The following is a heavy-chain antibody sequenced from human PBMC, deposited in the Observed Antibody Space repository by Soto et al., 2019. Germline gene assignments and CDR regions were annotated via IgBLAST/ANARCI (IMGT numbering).Heavy chain of an antibody. V-gene: IGHV3-53*04. J-gene: IGHJ3*02. CDR3: ARGLHGLWFGELRSDAFDI. CDR2: IYSGGST. D-gene: IGHD3-10*01. CDR1: GFTVSSNY. Sequence: EVQLVESGGGLVQPGGSLRLSCAASGFTVSSNYMSWVRQAPGKGLEWVSVIYSGGSTYYADSVKGRFTISRHNSKNTLYLQMNSLRAEDTAVYYCARGLHGLWFGELRSDAFDIWGQGTMVTVSS.